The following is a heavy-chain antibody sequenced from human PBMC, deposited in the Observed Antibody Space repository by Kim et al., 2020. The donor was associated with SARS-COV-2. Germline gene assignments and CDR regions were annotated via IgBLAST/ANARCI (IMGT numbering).Heavy chain of an antibody. Sequence: SETLSLTCIVSGGSITSYYWSWIRQPAGKGLEWIGRIYTSGRSDYNPSLKSRVTMSVDTSKDQFSLKLSSMTAADTAVYYCAREYSSSLGRVFDYWGQGTLVIVSS. CDR1: GGSITSYY. CDR2: IYTSGRS. D-gene: IGHD6-6*01. J-gene: IGHJ4*02. V-gene: IGHV4-4*07. CDR3: AREYSSSLGRVFDY.